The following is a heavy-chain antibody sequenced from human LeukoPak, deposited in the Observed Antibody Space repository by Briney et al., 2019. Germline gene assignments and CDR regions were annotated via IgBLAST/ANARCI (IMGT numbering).Heavy chain of an antibody. V-gene: IGHV3-21*01. CDR1: GFTFSSYS. D-gene: IGHD6-13*01. J-gene: IGHJ4*02. Sequence: GGALRLSCASSGFTFSSYSMNWVRQAPGKGLEWVSSISSSSSYIYYADSVRGRFTISSDNAKNSLYLQMNGLRAQDTAVYYCPTMYSSSWYIPTYFDYWGQGTLVTVSS. CDR2: ISSSSSYI. CDR3: PTMYSSSWYIPTYFDY.